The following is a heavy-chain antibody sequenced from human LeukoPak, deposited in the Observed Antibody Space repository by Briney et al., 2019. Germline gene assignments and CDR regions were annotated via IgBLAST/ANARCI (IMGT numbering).Heavy chain of an antibody. V-gene: IGHV4-34*01. J-gene: IGHJ5*02. CDR3: ARQRPSYDYVWGSYRSYNWFDP. CDR1: GVSFSGYY. CDR2: INHSGST. Sequence: SETLSLTCAVYGVSFSGYYWSWIRQPPGKGLEWIGEINHSGSTNYNPSLKSRVTISVDTSKNQFSLKLSSVTAADTAVYYCARQRPSYDYVWGSYRSYNWFDPWGQGTLVTVSS. D-gene: IGHD3-16*02.